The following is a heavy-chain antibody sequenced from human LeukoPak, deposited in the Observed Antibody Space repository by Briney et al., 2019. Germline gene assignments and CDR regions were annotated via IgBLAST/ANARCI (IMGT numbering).Heavy chain of an antibody. J-gene: IGHJ4*02. CDR2: ISYDGSNK. Sequence: GRSLRLSCAASGFTFSSYAMHWVRQAPGRGLEWVAVISYDGSNKYYADSVKGRFTISRGNSKNTLYLQTNSLRAEDTAVYYCARDRDGYNWMGYYFDYWGQGTLVTVSS. CDR1: GFTFSSYA. CDR3: ARDRDGYNWMGYYFDY. D-gene: IGHD5-24*01. V-gene: IGHV3-30-3*01.